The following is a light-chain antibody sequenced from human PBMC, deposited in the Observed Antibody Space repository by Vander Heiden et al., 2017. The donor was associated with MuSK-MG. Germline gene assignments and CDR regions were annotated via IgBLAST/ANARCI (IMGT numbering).Light chain of an antibody. CDR1: QSVSSN. V-gene: IGKV3-15*01. CDR3: QQYNNWPPYT. CDR2: GAS. J-gene: IGKJ2*01. Sequence: EIVMTQSPATLSASPGERATLSCRASQSVSSNLAWYQQKPGQAPRLLIYGASTRATNIPARFSGSGSGTEFTLTINSLQSEDFALYYCQQYNNWPPYTFGQGTKVEIK.